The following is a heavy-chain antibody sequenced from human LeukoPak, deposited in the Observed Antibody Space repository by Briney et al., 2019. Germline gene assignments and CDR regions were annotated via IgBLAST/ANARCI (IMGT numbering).Heavy chain of an antibody. Sequence: PSETLSLTCAVSGYSISTDYYWGWIRQPPGKGLEWIGSIYHSGSSYYNPSLKSRVTISVDTSKNQFSLELTSVTAADTAVYYCARDTDWFEIIQYYFDLWGQGTLVTVSS. J-gene: IGHJ4*02. CDR3: ARDTDWFEIIQYYFDL. CDR1: GYSISTDYY. CDR2: IYHSGSS. V-gene: IGHV4-38-2*02. D-gene: IGHD3/OR15-3a*01.